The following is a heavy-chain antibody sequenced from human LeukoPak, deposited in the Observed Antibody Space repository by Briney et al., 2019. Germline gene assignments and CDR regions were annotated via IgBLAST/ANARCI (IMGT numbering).Heavy chain of an antibody. CDR3: ARDDLYYYDSSGYYRH. J-gene: IGHJ4*02. D-gene: IGHD3-22*01. V-gene: IGHV1-8*01. CDR1: GYTFTSYD. CDR2: MNPNSGNT. Sequence: ASVKVSCKASGYTFTSYDINWVRQATGQGLEWMGWMNPNSGNTGYAQKFQGRVTMTRNTSISTAYMELSSLRSEDTAVYYCARDDLYYYDSSGYYRHWGQGTLVTVSS.